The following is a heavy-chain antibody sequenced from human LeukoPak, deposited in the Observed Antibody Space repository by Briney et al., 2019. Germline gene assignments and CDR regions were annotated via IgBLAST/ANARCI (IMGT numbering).Heavy chain of an antibody. CDR2: VYTSGST. CDR3: AREIRKRCDY. J-gene: IGHJ4*02. V-gene: IGHV4-4*07. CDR1: GGSISSYY. Sequence: PSETLSLTCTVSGGSISSYYWSWIRQPAGKGLEWIGRVYTSGSTNYNPSLKSRVTMSVDTSKNQFSLKLNSVTPEDTAVYYCAREIRKRCDYWGQGTLVTVSS.